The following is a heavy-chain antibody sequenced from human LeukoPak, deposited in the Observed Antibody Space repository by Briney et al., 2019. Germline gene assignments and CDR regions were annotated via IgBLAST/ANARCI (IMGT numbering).Heavy chain of an antibody. V-gene: IGHV3-48*03. CDR3: ARGEMVDRRYNWFDP. CDR2: ISSSGSTI. Sequence: PGGSLRLSCAASGFTFSSYEMNWVRQAPGKGLEWVSYISSSGSTIYYADSVKGRFTISRDNAKNSLYLQMNSLRAEDTAVYYCARGEMVDRRYNWFDPWGQGTLVTVSS. J-gene: IGHJ5*02. CDR1: GFTFSSYE. D-gene: IGHD2-8*01.